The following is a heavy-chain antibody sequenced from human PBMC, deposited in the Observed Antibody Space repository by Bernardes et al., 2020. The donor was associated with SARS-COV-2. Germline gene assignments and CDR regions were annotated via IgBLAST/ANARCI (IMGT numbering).Heavy chain of an antibody. J-gene: IGHJ4*02. D-gene: IGHD3-16*02. CDR3: SKLVPDYDHVWGSSRSHFDC. V-gene: IGHV3-23*01. CDR2: ISGTGAGT. Sequence: GGSLRLSCTASGFTFTSYAMSWVRQAPGRGLEWVSSISGTGAGTYYADSVKGRFTISRDNHKNTLYLQMDSLRAEDTAIYFCSKLVPDYDHVWGSSRSHFDCWGQGTLVTVSS. CDR1: GFTFTSYA.